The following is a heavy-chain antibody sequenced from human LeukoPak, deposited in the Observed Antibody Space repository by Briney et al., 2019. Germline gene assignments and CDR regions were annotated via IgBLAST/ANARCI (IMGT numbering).Heavy chain of an antibody. V-gene: IGHV4-61*01. J-gene: IGHJ5*02. CDR3: AREYIAAKYTWFDP. Sequence: PSETLSLTCTVTGYSISSSYYWSWIRQPPGKGLEWIGYIYYSGSTNYNPSLKSRVTISVDTSKNQFSLKLSSVTAADTAVYYCAREYIAAKYTWFDPWGQGTLVTVSS. CDR1: GYSISSSYY. D-gene: IGHD6-13*01. CDR2: IYYSGST.